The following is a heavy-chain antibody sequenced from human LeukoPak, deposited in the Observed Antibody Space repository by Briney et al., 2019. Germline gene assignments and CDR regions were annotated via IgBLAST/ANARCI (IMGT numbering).Heavy chain of an antibody. D-gene: IGHD6-19*01. V-gene: IGHV3-23*01. CDR3: AKGKYSSGWSYFDY. J-gene: IGHJ4*02. CDR2: ISGSGGST. CDR1: GFTFSSYA. Sequence: PGGPLRLSCAASGFTFSSYAMSWVRQAPGKGLEWVSAISGSGGSTYYADSVKGRFTISRDNSKNTLYLQMNSLRAEDTAVYYCAKGKYSSGWSYFDYWGQGTLVTVSS.